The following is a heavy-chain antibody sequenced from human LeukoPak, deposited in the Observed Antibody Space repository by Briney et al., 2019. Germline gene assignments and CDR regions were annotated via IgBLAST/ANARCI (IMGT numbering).Heavy chain of an antibody. CDR3: ARARDGYNHLFDY. CDR2: IYTSGST. V-gene: IGHV4-4*08. J-gene: IGHJ4*02. CDR1: GGSFSGYY. Sequence: PSETLSLTCAVYGGSFSGYYWSWIRQPPGKGLEWIGRIYTSGSTNYNPSLKGRVTISVDTSKNQFSLKLSSVTAADTAVYYCARARDGYNHLFDYWGQGTLVTVSS. D-gene: IGHD5-24*01.